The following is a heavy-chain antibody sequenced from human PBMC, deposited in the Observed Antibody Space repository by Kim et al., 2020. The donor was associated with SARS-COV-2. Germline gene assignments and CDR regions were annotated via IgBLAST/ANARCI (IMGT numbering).Heavy chain of an antibody. CDR2: INYSGST. D-gene: IGHD3-3*01. CDR1: GGSISSYY. J-gene: IGHJ5*02. V-gene: IGHV4-59*01. Sequence: AETLSLTCTVSGGSISSYYWSWIRQPPGKGLEWIGYINYSGSTNYNPSLKSRVTRSVNTSNNQLSLKLSSVNAADTAVYYCARGSSLTIFGVVGWFDPWGQGTLVTASS. CDR3: ARGSSLTIFGVVGWFDP.